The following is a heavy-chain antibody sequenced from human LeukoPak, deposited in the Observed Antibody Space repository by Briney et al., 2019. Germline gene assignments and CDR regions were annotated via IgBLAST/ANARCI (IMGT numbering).Heavy chain of an antibody. CDR1: GYRFSEYW. J-gene: IGHJ4*02. CDR2: IYPGDSDT. V-gene: IGHV5-51*01. CDR3: ARRPGVISHIDS. D-gene: IGHD3-10*01. Sequence: GESLKITCKGFGYRFSEYWIGWVRQMPGKGLEWIGNIYPGDSDTRYSQSFQGQVTISADKSISTAYLQWSSLKASDTGIYYCARRPGVISHIDSWGQGTLVTVSS.